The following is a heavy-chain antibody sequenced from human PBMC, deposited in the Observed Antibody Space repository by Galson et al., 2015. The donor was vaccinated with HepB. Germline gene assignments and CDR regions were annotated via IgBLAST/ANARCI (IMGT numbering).Heavy chain of an antibody. CDR1: GFTFSSYS. V-gene: IGHV3-21*01. CDR3: ARVGDGYNWVYYYYYMDV. CDR2: ISSSSSYI. D-gene: IGHD5-24*01. J-gene: IGHJ6*03. Sequence: SLRLSCAASGFTFSSYSMNWVRQAPGKGLEWVSSISSSSSYIYYADSVKGRFTISRDNAKNSLYLQMNSLRAEDTAVYYCARVGDGYNWVYYYYYMDVWGKGTTVTVSS.